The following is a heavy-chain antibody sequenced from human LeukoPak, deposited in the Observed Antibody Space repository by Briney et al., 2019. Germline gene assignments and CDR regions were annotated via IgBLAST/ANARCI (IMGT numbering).Heavy chain of an antibody. D-gene: IGHD6-19*01. CDR1: GYSFTSYW. CDR3: AIHPDSSPDAFDI. CDR2: IYPGDSDT. Sequence: GESLKISCKGSGYSFTSYWIGWVRQMPGKGLEWMGIIYPGDSDTRYSPSFQGRVTISADKSISTAYLQWSSLKASDTAMYYCAIHPDSSPDAFDIWGRGTMVTVSS. V-gene: IGHV5-51*01. J-gene: IGHJ3*02.